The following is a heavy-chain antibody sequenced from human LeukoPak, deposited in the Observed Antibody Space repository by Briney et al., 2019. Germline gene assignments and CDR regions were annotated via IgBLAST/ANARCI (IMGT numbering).Heavy chain of an antibody. Sequence: ASVKVSCKASGYTFTSYYMHWVRQAPGQGLEWMGIINPSGGSTSYAQKFQGRVTITRNTSISTAYMELSSLRSEDTAVYYCARGAVVRGAFDYWGQGTLVTVSS. V-gene: IGHV1-46*01. D-gene: IGHD3-10*01. CDR1: GYTFTSYY. CDR2: INPSGGST. J-gene: IGHJ4*02. CDR3: ARGAVVRGAFDY.